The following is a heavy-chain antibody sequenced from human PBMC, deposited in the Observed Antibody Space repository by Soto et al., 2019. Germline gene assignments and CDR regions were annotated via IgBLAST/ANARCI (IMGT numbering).Heavy chain of an antibody. Sequence: EVQLLESGGGLVQPGGSLRLSCVASGFTFSSCAMSWVRQAPGKGLEWVSAISGSGGSTYYADSVKGRFTISRDNSKNTLYLQMNSLRAEDTAVYYCAKASGWFGEFDYWGQGTLVTVSS. D-gene: IGHD3-10*01. CDR2: ISGSGGST. V-gene: IGHV3-23*01. CDR1: GFTFSSCA. J-gene: IGHJ4*02. CDR3: AKASGWFGEFDY.